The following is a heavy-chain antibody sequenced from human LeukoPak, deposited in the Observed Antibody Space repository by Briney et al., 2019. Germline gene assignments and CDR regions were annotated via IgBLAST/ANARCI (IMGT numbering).Heavy chain of an antibody. V-gene: IGHV3-9*01. CDR3: ARLTGAASGTYYFDL. J-gene: IGHJ4*02. CDR2: ISWNSRII. D-gene: IGHD1-26*01. CDR1: GFIFDDYA. Sequence: GGSLRLSCAASGFIFDDYAMYWVRQAPGKGLEWVSGISWNSRIIDYADSVKGRFTTSRDNAKTSLFLQMNSLTTDDTAFYYCARLTGAASGTYYFDLWGQGTLVTVSS.